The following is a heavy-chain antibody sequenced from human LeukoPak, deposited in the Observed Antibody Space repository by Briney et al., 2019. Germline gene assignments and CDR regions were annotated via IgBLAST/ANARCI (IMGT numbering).Heavy chain of an antibody. CDR1: GFTFSSFG. CDR3: ARCTLRGDCYEDY. V-gene: IGHV3-30*03. D-gene: IGHD2-21*02. J-gene: IGHJ4*02. CDR2: ISYDGGNK. Sequence: PGGSLRLSCAASGFTFSSFGMHWVRQAPGKGLEWVAVISYDGGNKFYADSVRGRFTISRDNSKNTLYLQMNSLRAEDTAVFYCARCTLRGDCYEDYWGQGTLVTVSS.